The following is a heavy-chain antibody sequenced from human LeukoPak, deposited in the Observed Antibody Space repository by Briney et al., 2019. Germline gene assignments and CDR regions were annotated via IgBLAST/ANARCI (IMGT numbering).Heavy chain of an antibody. CDR3: ARMTFNYYDSRKDAFDI. D-gene: IGHD3-22*01. J-gene: IGHJ3*02. CDR2: INSDGSSR. Sequence: GGSLRLSCAASGFTFSNYWMHWVRHAPGKGLVWVSRINSDGSSRSYADSVKGRFTISRDNAKNTLYLQMSSLRADDTAVYYCARMTFNYYDSRKDAFDIWGQGTMVTVSS. V-gene: IGHV3-74*01. CDR1: GFTFSNYW.